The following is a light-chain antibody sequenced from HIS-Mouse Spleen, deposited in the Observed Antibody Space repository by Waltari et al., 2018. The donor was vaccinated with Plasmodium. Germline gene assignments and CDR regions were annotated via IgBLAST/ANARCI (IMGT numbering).Light chain of an antibody. V-gene: IGKV3-20*01. Sequence: EIVLTQSPGNLSLSPGERATLSCRASQSFSSSYLDWYQQKPGHAPRLLIYGASSSATGLPDRFSCIWSWTDFTLPISRLEPEDFAVYYCQQYGSSPYTFGQVTKLEIK. CDR3: QQYGSSPYT. CDR1: QSFSSSY. CDR2: GAS. J-gene: IGKJ2*01.